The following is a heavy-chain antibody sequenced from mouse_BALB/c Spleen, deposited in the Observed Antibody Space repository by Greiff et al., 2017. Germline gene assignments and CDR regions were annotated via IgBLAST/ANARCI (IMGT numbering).Heavy chain of an antibody. J-gene: IGHJ1*01. D-gene: IGHD2-2*01. CDR3: ARNGIYYGYGYWYFDV. CDR2: IWSGGST. Sequence: QVQLKQSGPGLVQPSQSLSITCTVSGFSLTSYGVHWVRQSPGKGLEWLGVIWSGGSTDYNAAFISRLSISKDNSKSQVFFKMNSLQANDTAIYYCARNGIYYGYGYWYFDVWGAGTTVTVSS. CDR1: GFSLTSYG. V-gene: IGHV2-2*02.